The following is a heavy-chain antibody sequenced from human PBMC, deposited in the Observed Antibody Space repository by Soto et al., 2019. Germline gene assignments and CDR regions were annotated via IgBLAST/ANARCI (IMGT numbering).Heavy chain of an antibody. D-gene: IGHD3-22*01. Sequence: GASVKVSCKASGGTFSSYAISWVRQAPGQRLEWMGGFIPIFGTTNYAQKFQGRVTITADESTSTAYMELSSLRSEDTAVYYCTRDRGRRYNDGRGYYYSAYWGQGTLVTVSS. CDR3: TRDRGRRYNDGRGYYYSAY. CDR2: FIPIFGTT. V-gene: IGHV1-69*13. J-gene: IGHJ4*02. CDR1: GGTFSSYA.